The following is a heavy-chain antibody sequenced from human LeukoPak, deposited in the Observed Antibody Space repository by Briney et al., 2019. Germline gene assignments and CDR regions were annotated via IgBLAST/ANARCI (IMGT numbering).Heavy chain of an antibody. Sequence: SETLSLTCTVSGGSISSYYWSWIRQPPGKGLEWIGYIYYSGSTNYNPSLKSRVTISVDTSKNQFSLKLSSVTAADTAVYYCATLYSSSSVWFDPWGQGTLVTVSS. J-gene: IGHJ5*02. V-gene: IGHV4-59*12. CDR1: GGSISSYY. CDR2: IYYSGST. CDR3: ATLYSSSSVWFDP. D-gene: IGHD6-6*01.